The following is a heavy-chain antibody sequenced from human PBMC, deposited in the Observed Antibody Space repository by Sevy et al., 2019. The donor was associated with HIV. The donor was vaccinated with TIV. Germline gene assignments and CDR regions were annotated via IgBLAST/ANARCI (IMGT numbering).Heavy chain of an antibody. D-gene: IGHD1-1*01. J-gene: IGHJ4*02. CDR2: ISPYNGKT. Sequence: SSVKVSCKASGCTFTSYGISWVRQAPGQGLAWMGWISPYNGKTNYAQKLQGRVTMTTDTSTGTAYMEVRSLRSDDTAVYYWARGYNWNINFDFWGQGTLVTV. V-gene: IGHV1-18*01. CDR3: ARGYNWNINFDF. CDR1: GCTFTSYG.